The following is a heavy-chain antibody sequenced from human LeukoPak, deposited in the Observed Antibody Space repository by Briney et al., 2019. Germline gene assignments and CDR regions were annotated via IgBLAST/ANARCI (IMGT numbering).Heavy chain of an antibody. CDR1: GLNFSSYA. V-gene: IGHV3-30*01. J-gene: IGHJ3*02. Sequence: GGSVRLSCAPSGLNFSSYAMLGVRQAPGKGLEWVAVLSYDGSNKYYADSVKGRFTISRDNSKNTLYLQMNSLRAEDTAVYYCARELGDQSDAFDIWGQGTMVTVSS. CDR2: LSYDGSNK. CDR3: ARELGDQSDAFDI. D-gene: IGHD3-10*01.